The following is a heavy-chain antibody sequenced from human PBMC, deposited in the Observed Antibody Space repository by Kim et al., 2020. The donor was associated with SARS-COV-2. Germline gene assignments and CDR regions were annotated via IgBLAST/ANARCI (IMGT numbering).Heavy chain of an antibody. V-gene: IGHV1-24*01. J-gene: IGHJ4*02. Sequence: AQKFQGRVTMTEDTSTDTAYRELSSLRSEDTAVYYCATGAPGLEPYYFDYWGQGTLVTVSS. CDR3: ATGAPGLEPYYFDY.